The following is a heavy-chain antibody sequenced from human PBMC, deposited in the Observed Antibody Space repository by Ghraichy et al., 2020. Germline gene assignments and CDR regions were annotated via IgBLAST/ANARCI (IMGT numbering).Heavy chain of an antibody. CDR1: GGSFSGYY. V-gene: IGHV4-34*01. CDR2: INHSGST. CDR3: ARQRGSGSIDY. D-gene: IGHD3-10*01. J-gene: IGHJ4*02. Sequence: SETLSLTCAVYGGSFSGYYWSWIRQPPGKGLEWIGEINHSGSTNYNPSLKSRVTISVDTSKNQFSLQLSSVTAADTAVYYCARQRGSGSIDYWGQGTLVTVSS.